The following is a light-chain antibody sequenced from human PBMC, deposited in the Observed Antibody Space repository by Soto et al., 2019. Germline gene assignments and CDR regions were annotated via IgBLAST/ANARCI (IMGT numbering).Light chain of an antibody. J-gene: IGKJ1*01. CDR2: DAS. V-gene: IGKV1-5*01. CDR3: QQYNRYSWT. Sequence: DIQMTQSPSTLPASVGDRVTITCRASQSISNWLAWYQQKPGKAPRLLIYDASSLESGVPSRFSGSGSGTEFTLTISSLQPDDFATYYCQQYNRYSWTFGQGTKVDI. CDR1: QSISNW.